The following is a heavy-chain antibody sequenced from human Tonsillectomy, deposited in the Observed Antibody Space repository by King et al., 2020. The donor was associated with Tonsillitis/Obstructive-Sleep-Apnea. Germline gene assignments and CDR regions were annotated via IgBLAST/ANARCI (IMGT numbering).Heavy chain of an antibody. CDR2: ISGSGGST. CDR3: AKDGDYDSSGYHHPDAFDI. V-gene: IGHV3-23*04. Sequence: VQLVESGGGLVQPGGSLRLSCAASGFTFSSYVMSWVRQAPGKGLEWVSAISGSGGSTYYADSVKGRFTISRDNSKNTLYLQMNSLRAEDTAVYYCAKDGDYDSSGYHHPDAFDIWGQGTMVTVSS. J-gene: IGHJ3*02. CDR1: GFTFSSYV. D-gene: IGHD3-22*01.